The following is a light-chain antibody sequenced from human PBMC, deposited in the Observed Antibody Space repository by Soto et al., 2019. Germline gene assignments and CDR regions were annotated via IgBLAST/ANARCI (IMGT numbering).Light chain of an antibody. J-gene: IGKJ1*01. Sequence: SQLTQSPSSLSASVGDRVTITCRASQGISSYLGWYQQKPGKAPNLLIYDASTLHSGVPSRFSGGGSGTDFTFTISRLEPEDFAVYYCQQYSSSPRTFGQGTKVDI. CDR1: QGISSY. CDR3: QQYSSSPRT. V-gene: IGKV1-9*01. CDR2: DAS.